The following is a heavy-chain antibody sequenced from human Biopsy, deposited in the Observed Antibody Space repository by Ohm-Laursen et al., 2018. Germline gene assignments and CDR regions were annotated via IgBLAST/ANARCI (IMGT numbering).Heavy chain of an antibody. D-gene: IGHD2-2*02. CDR3: AKGGYCTTSSCYMDLDY. Sequence: SLRLSCSASGFTFSDYAMNWVRQAPGKGLEWVSTISGSGGNTYYADPVRGRFTVPRDGSKSTLYLQMSSLSAEDTAFYYCAKGGYCTTSSCYMDLDYWGQGTLVTVSS. CDR1: GFTFSDYA. CDR2: ISGSGGNT. V-gene: IGHV3-23*01. J-gene: IGHJ4*02.